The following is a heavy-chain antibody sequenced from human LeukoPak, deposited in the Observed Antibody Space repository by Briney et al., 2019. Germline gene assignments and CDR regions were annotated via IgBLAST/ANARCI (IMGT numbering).Heavy chain of an antibody. J-gene: IGHJ5*01. CDR1: GFNFTAYW. D-gene: IGHD3-22*01. V-gene: IGHV5-51*01. CDR2: SHPINSDT. CDR3: ARHQYYYDSSGNYGWFDS. Sequence: GESLKISCKGSGFNFTAYWIAWVRQMPGKGLECMGISHPINSDTKYSPSFQGQVTISADKSSSTVYLQWNNLKASDTAMYYCARHQYYYDSSGNYGWFDSWGQGTLVTVSS.